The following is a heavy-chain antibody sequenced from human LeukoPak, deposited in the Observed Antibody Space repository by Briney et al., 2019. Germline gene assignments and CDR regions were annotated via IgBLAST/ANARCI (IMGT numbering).Heavy chain of an antibody. D-gene: IGHD3-9*01. Sequence: GGSLRLSCTASGFTFGDYAMSWVRQAPGKGLEWVGRIKSKTDGGTTDYAAPVKGRFTISRDDSKNTLYLQMNSLKTEDTAVYYCTTENKYYDILTGYYTFDYWGQGTLVTVSS. CDR2: IKSKTDGGTT. CDR1: GFTFGDYA. J-gene: IGHJ4*02. V-gene: IGHV3-15*01. CDR3: TTENKYYDILTGYYTFDY.